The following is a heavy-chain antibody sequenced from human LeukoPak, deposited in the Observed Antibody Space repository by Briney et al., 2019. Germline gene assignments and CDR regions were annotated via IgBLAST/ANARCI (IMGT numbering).Heavy chain of an antibody. J-gene: IGHJ6*02. V-gene: IGHV1-18*01. CDR1: GYTFTSYG. Sequence: GASVKVSCKASGYTFTSYGISWVRQAPGQGLEWMGWISAYNGNTNYAQKLQGRVTMTTDTSTSTAYMELRSLRSDDTAVYYCARDYRRQWLTYYYYGMDVWGQGTTVTVSS. CDR3: ARDYRRQWLTYYYYGMDV. D-gene: IGHD6-19*01. CDR2: ISAYNGNT.